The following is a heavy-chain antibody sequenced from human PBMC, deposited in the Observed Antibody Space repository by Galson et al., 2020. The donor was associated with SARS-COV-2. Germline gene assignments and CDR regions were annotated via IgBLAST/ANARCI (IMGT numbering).Heavy chain of an antibody. V-gene: IGHV3-33*01. Sequence: GESLKISCAASGFTFSDHAMHWVRQAPGKGLEWVAQIYFDGSEKYYGDSVKGRFTISRDSSKNTVYLQMNNLRADDTAVYYCARDGQSRSGWGVDCWGQGTMLTVSS. D-gene: IGHD6-19*01. J-gene: IGHJ4*02. CDR3: ARDGQSRSGWGVDC. CDR2: IYFDGSEK. CDR1: GFTFSDHA.